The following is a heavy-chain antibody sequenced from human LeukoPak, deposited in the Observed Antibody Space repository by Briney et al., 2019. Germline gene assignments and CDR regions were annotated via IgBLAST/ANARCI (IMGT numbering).Heavy chain of an antibody. D-gene: IGHD4/OR15-4a*01. J-gene: IGHJ6*02. Sequence: GGSLRLSCAASGFTVSSNYMNWVRQAPGKGLEWVSVIYSGGSTYYADSVKGRFTISRDNSKNTLYLQMNSLRAEDTAVYYCAREEGANYYYYGMDVWGQGTTVTVSS. CDR2: IYSGGST. CDR1: GFTVSSNY. V-gene: IGHV3-53*01. CDR3: AREEGANYYYYGMDV.